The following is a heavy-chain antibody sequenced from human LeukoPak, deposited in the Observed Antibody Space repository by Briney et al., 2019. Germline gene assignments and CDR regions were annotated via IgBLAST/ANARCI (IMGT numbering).Heavy chain of an antibody. D-gene: IGHD5-18*01. CDR1: GGSISSYY. Sequence: PSETLSLTCTVSGGSISSYYWSWIRQPPGKGLEWIGSIYHSGSTYYNPSLKSRVTISVDTSKNQFSLKLSSVTAADTAVYYCARTRGYSYGPMDYWGQGTLVTVSS. CDR2: IYHSGST. V-gene: IGHV4-59*08. CDR3: ARTRGYSYGPMDY. J-gene: IGHJ4*02.